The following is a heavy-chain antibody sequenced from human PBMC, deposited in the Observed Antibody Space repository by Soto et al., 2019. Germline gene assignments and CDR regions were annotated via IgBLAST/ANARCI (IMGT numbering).Heavy chain of an antibody. D-gene: IGHD2-15*01. Sequence: GGSLRLSCAASGFTFSSYCMYWVRQAPGKGLEWVAVIWYDGSNKYYEDSVKGRFTISRDNSKNTLYLQMNSLRAEDTAVYYCARDEGFNVYWGQGTLVTVSS. V-gene: IGHV3-33*01. CDR1: GFTFSSYC. CDR3: ARDEGFNVY. J-gene: IGHJ4*02. CDR2: IWYDGSNK.